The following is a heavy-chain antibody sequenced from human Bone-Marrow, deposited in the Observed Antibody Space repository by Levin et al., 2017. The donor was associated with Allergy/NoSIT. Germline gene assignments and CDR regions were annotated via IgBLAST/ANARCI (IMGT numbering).Heavy chain of an antibody. Sequence: GSLRLSCAVYGGSFSGYYWSWIRQPPGKGLEWIGEINHSGSTNYNPSLKSRVTISVDTSKNQFSLKLSSVTAADTAVYYCARFLVVTATLDYWGQGTLVTVSS. CDR1: GGSFSGYY. D-gene: IGHD2-21*02. J-gene: IGHJ4*02. CDR2: INHSGST. CDR3: ARFLVVTATLDY. V-gene: IGHV4-34*01.